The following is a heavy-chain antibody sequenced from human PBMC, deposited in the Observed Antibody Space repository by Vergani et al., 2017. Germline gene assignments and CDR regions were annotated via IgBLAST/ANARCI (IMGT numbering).Heavy chain of an antibody. CDR2: IYDSGDT. J-gene: IGHJ4*02. Sequence: QVQLQESGPGLVKPSETLSLTCSVSGDSMNTYYCTWIPQPPGKGLEWIGYIYDSGDTKYNPSLKSRDTMSLDTSKNQFSLNLYSVTAADTAVYYCARGALWWLRQIDSWRQGTLVTVSS. CDR1: GDSMNTYY. D-gene: IGHD2-21*01. CDR3: ARGALWWLRQIDS. V-gene: IGHV4-59*01.